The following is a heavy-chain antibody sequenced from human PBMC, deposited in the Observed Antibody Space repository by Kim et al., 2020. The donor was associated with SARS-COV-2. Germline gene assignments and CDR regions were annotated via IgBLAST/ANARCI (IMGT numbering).Heavy chain of an antibody. D-gene: IGHD3-10*01. V-gene: IGHV1-18*01. Sequence: ASVKVSCKASGYTFTSYGISWVRQAPGQGLEWMGWISAYNGNTNYAQKLQGRVTMTTDTSTSTAYMELRSLRSDDTAVYYCAREVELYGSGIPLAYYYYGMDVWGQGTTVTVSS. CDR1: GYTFTSYG. CDR3: AREVELYGSGIPLAYYYYGMDV. CDR2: ISAYNGNT. J-gene: IGHJ6*02.